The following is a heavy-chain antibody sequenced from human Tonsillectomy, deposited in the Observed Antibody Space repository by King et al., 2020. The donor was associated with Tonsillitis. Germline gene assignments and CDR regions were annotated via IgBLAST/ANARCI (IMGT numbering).Heavy chain of an antibody. D-gene: IGHD6-6*01. J-gene: IGHJ6*02. CDR2: ISWNSGSI. CDR3: AKGDRLAARSLAGGMDV. V-gene: IGHV3-9*01. CDR1: GFTFDDYA. Sequence: VQLVESGGGLVQPGRSLRLSCAASGFTFDDYAMHWVRQAPGKGLEWVSGISWNSGSIGYADSAKGRFTISRDNAKNSLYLQMNSLRAEDTAFYYCAKGDRLAARSLAGGMDVWGQGTAVTVSS.